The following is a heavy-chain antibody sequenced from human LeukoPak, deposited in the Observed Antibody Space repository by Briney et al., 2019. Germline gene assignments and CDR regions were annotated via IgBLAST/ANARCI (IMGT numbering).Heavy chain of an antibody. CDR2: IIPIFGTA. J-gene: IGHJ4*02. D-gene: IGHD3-10*01. CDR1: GYTFTSYD. Sequence: ASVKVSCKASGYTFTSYDINWVRQAPGQGLEWMGGIIPIFGTANYAQKFQGRVTITTDESTSTAYIELSSLRSEDTAVYYCVPRFGDRGAVDYWGQGTLVTVSS. V-gene: IGHV1-69*05. CDR3: VPRFGDRGAVDY.